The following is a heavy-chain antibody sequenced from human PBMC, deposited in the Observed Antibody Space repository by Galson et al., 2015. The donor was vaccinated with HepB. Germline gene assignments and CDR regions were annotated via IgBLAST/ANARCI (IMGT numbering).Heavy chain of an antibody. J-gene: IGHJ5*02. Sequence: SVKVSCKASGYTFTSYDINRVRQATGQGLEWMGWMNPNSGNTGYAQKFQGRVTMTRNTSISTAYMELSSLRSEDTAVYYCARGMGFWGYYGFWSGYYKSAGWFDPWGQGTLVTVSS. V-gene: IGHV1-8*01. CDR1: GYTFTSYD. CDR2: MNPNSGNT. CDR3: ARGMGFWGYYGFWSGYYKSAGWFDP. D-gene: IGHD3-3*01.